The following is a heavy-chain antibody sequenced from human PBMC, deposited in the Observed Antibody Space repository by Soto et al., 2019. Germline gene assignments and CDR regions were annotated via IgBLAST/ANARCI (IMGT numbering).Heavy chain of an antibody. J-gene: IGHJ4*02. CDR2: IWYDGGNK. V-gene: IGHV3-33*01. CDR1: GFTFSSYG. D-gene: IGHD5-18*01. CDR3: ARGNGNSYGRFDY. Sequence: QVQLVESGGGVVQPGRSLRLSCAASGFTFSSYGMHWVRQAPGKGLEWVAVIWYDGGNKYYADSVKGRFTISRDNSKNTLYLQMNRLRAEDTAVYYCARGNGNSYGRFDYWGQGTLVTVSS.